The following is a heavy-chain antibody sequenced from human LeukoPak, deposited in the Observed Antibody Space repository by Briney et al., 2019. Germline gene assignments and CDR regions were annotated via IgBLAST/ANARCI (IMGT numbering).Heavy chain of an antibody. V-gene: IGHV3-23*01. Sequence: GGSLRLSCAASGFTFTSYVMNWVRQAPGKRLEWVSAISGSGDSTYYADSVKGRITISRDNSKNTLYLQMNSLRAEDTAVYYCAKVTYDYVWGSYENWGQGALVTVSS. CDR3: AKVTYDYVWGSYEN. D-gene: IGHD3-16*01. CDR1: GFTFTSYV. CDR2: ISGSGDST. J-gene: IGHJ4*02.